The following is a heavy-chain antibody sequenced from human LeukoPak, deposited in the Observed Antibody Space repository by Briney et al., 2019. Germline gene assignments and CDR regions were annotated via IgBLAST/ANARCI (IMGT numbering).Heavy chain of an antibody. CDR1: GGSFSGYY. D-gene: IGHD6-19*01. V-gene: IGHV4-34*01. J-gene: IGHJ6*03. CDR2: INHSGTT. Sequence: PSETLSLTCAVYGGSFSGYYWSWIRQPPGKGLEWIGEINHSGTTNYNPSLKSRVTISVDTSKNQFSLKLSSVTAADTAVYYCARWGGQWLVKNYYMDVWGKGTTVTVSS. CDR3: ARWGGQWLVKNYYMDV.